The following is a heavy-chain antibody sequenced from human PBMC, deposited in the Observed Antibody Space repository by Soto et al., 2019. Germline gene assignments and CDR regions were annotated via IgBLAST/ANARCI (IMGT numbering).Heavy chain of an antibody. D-gene: IGHD1-26*01. J-gene: IGHJ4*02. V-gene: IGHV3-23*01. Sequence: EVQLLESGGGLVQPGGSLRLSCAASGFTFSSYAMSWVRQAPGKGLEWVSAISDTGDSTSYADSVKGRFTISRDNFKNTLYLQMNSLRAEDTAVYYWAKGPLATLRRVGLDYWGQGTLVTVSS. CDR2: ISDTGDST. CDR3: AKGPLATLRRVGLDY. CDR1: GFTFSSYA.